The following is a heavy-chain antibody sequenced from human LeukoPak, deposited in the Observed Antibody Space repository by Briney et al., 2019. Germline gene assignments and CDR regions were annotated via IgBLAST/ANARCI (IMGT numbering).Heavy chain of an antibody. D-gene: IGHD3-22*01. CDR2: ISGSGGST. J-gene: IGHJ4*02. CDR1: GFTFSSYA. V-gene: IGHV3-23*01. Sequence: GGSLRLSRAASGFTFSSYAMSWVRQAPGKGLEWVSAISGSGGSTYYADSVKGRFTISRDNSKNTLYLQMNSLRAEDTAVYYCAKDGYYDSSGGNFDYWGQGTLVTVSS. CDR3: AKDGYYDSSGGNFDY.